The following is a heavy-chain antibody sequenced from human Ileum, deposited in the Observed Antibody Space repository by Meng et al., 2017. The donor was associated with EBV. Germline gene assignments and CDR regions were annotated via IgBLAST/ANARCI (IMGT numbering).Heavy chain of an antibody. CDR1: GGSISSSNW. D-gene: IGHD3-22*01. V-gene: IGHV4-4*02. CDR2: IHHTEST. Sequence: QVALVESGPGLVKPSGTLSLTCAVSGGSISSSNWWSWVRQAPGKGLEWIGEIHHTESTNYNPSLKSRVTISVDKSKNQFSLKLSSVTAADTAVYYCARESYSDSSGYYSLDYWGQGSLVTVSS. J-gene: IGHJ4*02. CDR3: ARESYSDSSGYYSLDY.